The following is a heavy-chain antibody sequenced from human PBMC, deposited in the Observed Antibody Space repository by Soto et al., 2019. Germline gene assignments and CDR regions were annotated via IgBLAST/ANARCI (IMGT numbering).Heavy chain of an antibody. D-gene: IGHD3-10*01. V-gene: IGHV4-34*01. CDR1: GGSFSGYY. J-gene: IGHJ5*02. CDR3: ASRLWFGEYRFDP. CDR2: INHSGST. Sequence: PSETLSLTCAVYGGSFSGYYWSWIRQPPGKGLEWIGEINHSGSTNYNPSLKSRVTISVETSKNQFSLKLSSVTAADTAVYYCASRLWFGEYRFDPWGQGTLVTVSS.